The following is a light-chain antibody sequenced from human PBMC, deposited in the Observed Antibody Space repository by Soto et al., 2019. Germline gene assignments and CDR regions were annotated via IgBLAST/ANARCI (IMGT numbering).Light chain of an antibody. CDR3: NSYTSASFYV. CDR2: EVT. Sequence: QSALAQPDSVSGSPGQSITISCTGTTSDIAGYNYVSWYQQHRGKAPKLLIYEVTSRASGVSHRFSGSKSGNTASLTISGLQAEDEAEYYCNSYTSASFYVFGTGTKVTVL. V-gene: IGLV2-14*01. J-gene: IGLJ1*01. CDR1: TSDIAGYNY.